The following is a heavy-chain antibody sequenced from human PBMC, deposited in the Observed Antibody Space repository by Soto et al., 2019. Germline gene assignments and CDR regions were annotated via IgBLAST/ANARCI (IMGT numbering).Heavy chain of an antibody. CDR2: IIPIFGTA. CDR3: ARDLGIAAPAGNYYYYYGMDV. D-gene: IGHD6-13*01. Sequence: QVQLVQSGAEVKKPGSSVKVSCTASGGTFSSYAISWVRQAPGQGLEWMGGIIPIFGTANYAQKFQGRVTITADESTSKAYMELSSLRSEDTAVYYCARDLGIAAPAGNYYYYYGMDVWGQGTTVTVSS. V-gene: IGHV1-69*01. J-gene: IGHJ6*02. CDR1: GGTFSSYA.